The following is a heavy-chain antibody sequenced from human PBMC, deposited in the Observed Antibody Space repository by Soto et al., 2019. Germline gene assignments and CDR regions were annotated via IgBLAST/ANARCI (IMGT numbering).Heavy chain of an antibody. V-gene: IGHV3-23*01. J-gene: IGHJ3*02. D-gene: IGHD3-9*01. Sequence: GGSLRLSCAASGFTFSSYAMSWVRQAPGKGLEWVSAISGSGGSTYYADSVKGRFTISRDNSKNTLYLQMNSLRAEDTAVYYCAKDSVGYYDILTGYYNPVGAFDIWGQGTMVTVSS. CDR1: GFTFSSYA. CDR2: ISGSGGST. CDR3: AKDSVGYYDILTGYYNPVGAFDI.